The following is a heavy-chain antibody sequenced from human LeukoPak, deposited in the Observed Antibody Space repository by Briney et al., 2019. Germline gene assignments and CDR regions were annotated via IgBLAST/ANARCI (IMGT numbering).Heavy chain of an antibody. CDR2: ISETGSP. Sequence: SETPSLTCTVSGGPVNSYNWNWIRQPPGKGLEWIGYISETGSPKYNSSLENRVTLSLDTSKNLFSLNLRSATVADTAVYYCARQDALGKYPPPYYMDVWGKGTTVIVS. D-gene: IGHD3-16*01. J-gene: IGHJ6*03. V-gene: IGHV4-59*08. CDR3: ARQDALGKYPPPYYMDV. CDR1: GGPVNSYN.